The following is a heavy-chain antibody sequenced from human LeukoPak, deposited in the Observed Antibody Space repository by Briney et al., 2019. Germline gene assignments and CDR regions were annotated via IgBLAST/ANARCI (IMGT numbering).Heavy chain of an antibody. V-gene: IGHV3-30*18. CDR1: GFTFSSYG. CDR3: AKGKVDIVATGNIDY. Sequence: PGGSPRLSCAASGFTFSSYGMHWVRQASGKGLEWVTVISYDGSNKYYADSVKGRFTISRDNSKNTLYLQMNSLRAEDTAVYYCAKGKVDIVATGNIDYWGQGTLVTVSS. D-gene: IGHD5-12*01. J-gene: IGHJ4*02. CDR2: ISYDGSNK.